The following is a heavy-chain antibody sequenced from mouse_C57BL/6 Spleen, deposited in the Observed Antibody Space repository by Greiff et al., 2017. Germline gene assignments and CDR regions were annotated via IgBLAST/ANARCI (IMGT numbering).Heavy chain of an antibody. CDR1: GYTFTSYT. V-gene: IGHV1-4*01. Sequence: QVQLQQSGAELARPGASVKMSCKASGYTFTSYTMHWVKQRPGQGLEWIGYINPSSGYTKYNQKFKDKATLTADKSSSTAYMQLSSLTSEDSAVYYCAREGVVADYYAMDYWGQGTSVTVSS. CDR2: INPSSGYT. D-gene: IGHD1-1*01. J-gene: IGHJ4*01. CDR3: AREGVVADYYAMDY.